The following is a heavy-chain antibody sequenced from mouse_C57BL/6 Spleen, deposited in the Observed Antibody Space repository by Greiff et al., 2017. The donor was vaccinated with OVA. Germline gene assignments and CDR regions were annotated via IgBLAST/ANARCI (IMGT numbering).Heavy chain of an antibody. CDR3: ARGIYYGNFDY. Sequence: EVQLQESGPGMVKPSQSLSLTCTVTGYSITSGYDWHWIRHFPGNKLEWMGYISYSGSTNYNPSLKSQISITHDTSKNHFFLKLNSVTTEDTATYYCARGIYYGNFDYWGQGTTLTVSS. D-gene: IGHD2-1*01. J-gene: IGHJ2*01. CDR1: GYSITSGYD. CDR2: ISYSGST. V-gene: IGHV3-1*01.